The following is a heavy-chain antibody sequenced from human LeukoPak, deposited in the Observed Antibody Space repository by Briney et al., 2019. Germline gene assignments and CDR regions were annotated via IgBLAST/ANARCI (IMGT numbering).Heavy chain of an antibody. D-gene: IGHD1-26*01. CDR2: ISYDGSNK. CDR1: GFTFSSYG. V-gene: IGHV3-30*18. J-gene: IGHJ4*02. CDR3: AKDQSGSYYYFDY. Sequence: GGSLRLSCAASGFTFSSYGMHWVRQAPAKGLEWVAVISYDGSNKYYADSVKGRFTSSRDNSKNTLYLQMNSLRAEDTAAYYCAKDQSGSYYYFDYWGQGTLVTVSS.